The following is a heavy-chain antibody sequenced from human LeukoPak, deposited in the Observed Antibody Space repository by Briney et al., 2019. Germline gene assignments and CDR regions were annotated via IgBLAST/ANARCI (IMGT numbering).Heavy chain of an antibody. Sequence: GGSLRLSCAASGFTFSSYSMNWVRQAPGKGLEWVSSISSSSSYIYYADSVKGRFTISRGNAKNSLYLQMNSLRAEDTAVYYCARCAPMVRGVHDAFDIWGQGTMVTVSS. J-gene: IGHJ3*02. CDR1: GFTFSSYS. CDR2: ISSSSSYI. V-gene: IGHV3-21*01. CDR3: ARCAPMVRGVHDAFDI. D-gene: IGHD3-10*01.